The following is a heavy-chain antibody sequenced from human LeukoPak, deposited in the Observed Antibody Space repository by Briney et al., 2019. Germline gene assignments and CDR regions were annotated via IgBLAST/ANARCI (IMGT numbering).Heavy chain of an antibody. Sequence: PSETLSLTCSVSGGAISSSSYYWGWIRQPPGKGLEWIESIYYSGSTYYNPSLKSRVTISVDTSKSQFSLKLSSVTAADTAVYYCARVYYYDSSGYYFAFDIWGQGTMVTVSS. J-gene: IGHJ3*02. CDR1: GGAISSSSYY. D-gene: IGHD3-22*01. CDR2: IYYSGST. CDR3: ARVYYYDSSGYYFAFDI. V-gene: IGHV4-39*01.